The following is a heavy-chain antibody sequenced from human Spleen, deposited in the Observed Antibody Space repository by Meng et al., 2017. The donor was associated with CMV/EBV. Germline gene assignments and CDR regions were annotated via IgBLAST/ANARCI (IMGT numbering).Heavy chain of an antibody. V-gene: IGHV4-39*07. J-gene: IGHJ4*02. D-gene: IGHD3-3*01. CDR1: GGSISSSSYY. Sequence: SETLSLTCTVSGGSISSSSYYWGWIRQPPGKGLEWIGSIFYSGSTYYNPSLKSRVTISVDTSKNQFSLKLRSVTAADTAVYYCACNFWSGHGGDYWGQGTLVTVSS. CDR3: ACNFWSGHGGDY. CDR2: IFYSGST.